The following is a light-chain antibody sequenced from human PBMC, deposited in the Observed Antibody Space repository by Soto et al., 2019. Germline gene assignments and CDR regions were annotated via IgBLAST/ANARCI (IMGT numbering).Light chain of an antibody. CDR2: ASS. V-gene: IGKV1-39*01. CDR1: QSISPY. Sequence: DIQMTQSPSSLSASVGDRVTITCRASQSISPYLNWYQHKPGKAPKLLIFASSTLHSGVPSRFSGSVSGTDFTLTISALQPEDFATYYCQQTYTTPCSFGQGTKLETK. J-gene: IGKJ2*04. CDR3: QQTYTTPCS.